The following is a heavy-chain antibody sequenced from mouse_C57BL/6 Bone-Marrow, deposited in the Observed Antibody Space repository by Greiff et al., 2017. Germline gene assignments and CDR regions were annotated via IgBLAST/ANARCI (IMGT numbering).Heavy chain of an antibody. Sequence: EVQLQESGAELVKPGASVKLSCTASGFNIKDYYMHWVKQRTEQGLEWIGRIDPEDGETKYAPKFQGKATIPADTSSNTAYLQLSSLTSEDTAVYYCASPSDVSFYAMDYWGQGTSVTVSS. CDR2: IDPEDGET. CDR1: GFNIKDYY. V-gene: IGHV14-2*01. CDR3: ASPSDVSFYAMDY. D-gene: IGHD3-1*01. J-gene: IGHJ4*01.